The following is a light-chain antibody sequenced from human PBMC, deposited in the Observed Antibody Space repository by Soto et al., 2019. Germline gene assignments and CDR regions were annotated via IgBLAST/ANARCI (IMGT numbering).Light chain of an antibody. V-gene: IGKV3D-7*01. CDR1: QTVSRMY. J-gene: IGKJ5*01. Sequence: PWERATLSCRASQTVSRMYLSWFQQKPGQAPRLLSYGTSTRATGIPVRFSGSGSGTEFTLTISSLKPEDFAVYFCQQYHNWPITFGQGTRLEIK. CDR2: GTS. CDR3: QQYHNWPIT.